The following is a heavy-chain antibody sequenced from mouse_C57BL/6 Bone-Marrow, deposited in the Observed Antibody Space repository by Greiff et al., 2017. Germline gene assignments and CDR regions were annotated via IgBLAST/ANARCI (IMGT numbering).Heavy chain of an antibody. CDR1: GFTFSSYG. Sequence: EVQLVESGGDLVKPGGSLKLSCAASGFTFSSYGMSWVRQTPDKRLEWVATISSGGSYTYYPDSVKGRFTISRDNAKNTLYLQMSSLKSEDTAMYYCARQGWLLSYYAMDYWGQGTSVTVSS. V-gene: IGHV5-6*01. D-gene: IGHD2-3*01. J-gene: IGHJ4*01. CDR2: ISSGGSYT. CDR3: ARQGWLLSYYAMDY.